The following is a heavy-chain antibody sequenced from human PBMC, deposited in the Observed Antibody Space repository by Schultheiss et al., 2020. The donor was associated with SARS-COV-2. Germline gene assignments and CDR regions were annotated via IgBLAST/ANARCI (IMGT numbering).Heavy chain of an antibody. J-gene: IGHJ4*02. V-gene: IGHV4-59*01. CDR1: GGSISSYY. CDR2: IYYSGST. Sequence: SETLSLTCTVSGGSISSYYWSWIRQPPGKGLEWIGYIYYSGSTNYNPSLKSRVTISVDTSKNQFSLKLSSVTAADTAVYYCARAGGRGYSYGMYYFDYWGQGTLVTVSS. CDR3: ARAGGRGYSYGMYYFDY. D-gene: IGHD5-18*01.